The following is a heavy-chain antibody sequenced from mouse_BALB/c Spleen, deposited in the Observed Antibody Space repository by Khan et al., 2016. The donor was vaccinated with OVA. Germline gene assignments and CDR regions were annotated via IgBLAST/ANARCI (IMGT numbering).Heavy chain of an antibody. J-gene: IGHJ3*01. D-gene: IGHD2-14*01. CDR2: IFPGSDTP. V-gene: IGHV1-77*01. CDR1: GYTFTDYI. CDR3: ARGGYSAFDY. Sequence: QVQLKESGPELVKPGASLKVSCKASGYTFTDYIIGWVKQSTRQGLEWIGDIFPGSDTPYYNEKFKDRATLTADKSANTAYMQLSSLTSDDSAVYFCARGGYSAFDYWGQGTLVTVSA.